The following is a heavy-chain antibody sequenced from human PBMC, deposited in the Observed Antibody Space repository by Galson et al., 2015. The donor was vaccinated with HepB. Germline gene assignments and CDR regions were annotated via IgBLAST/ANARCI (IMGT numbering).Heavy chain of an antibody. V-gene: IGHV4-34*01. CDR1: GGSFSGYY. CDR2: INHSGST. Sequence: SETLSLTCAVYGGSFSGYYWSWIRQPPGKGLEWIGEINHSGSTNYNPSLKSRVTISVDTSKNQFSLKLSSVTAADTAVYYCARQPSFRRGHLTNWFDPWGQGTLVTVSS. CDR3: ARQPSFRRGHLTNWFDP. J-gene: IGHJ5*02. D-gene: IGHD3-16*01.